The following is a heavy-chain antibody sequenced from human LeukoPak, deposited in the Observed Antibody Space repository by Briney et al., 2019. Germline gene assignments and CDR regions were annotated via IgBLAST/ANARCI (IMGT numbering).Heavy chain of an antibody. D-gene: IGHD2/OR15-2a*01. V-gene: IGHV4-38-2*01. J-gene: IGHJ3*02. CDR1: SHTIRSGYY. CDR3: ARSYFSLGAFDI. CDR2: IYHSGST. Sequence: PSETLSLTCGVSSHTIRSGYYWGWVRQPPGKGLEWIGSIYHSGSTYYNPSLKSRVNILVDTSQNQFSLRLSSVTATDTAVYYCARSYFSLGAFDIWGQGTMVTVSS.